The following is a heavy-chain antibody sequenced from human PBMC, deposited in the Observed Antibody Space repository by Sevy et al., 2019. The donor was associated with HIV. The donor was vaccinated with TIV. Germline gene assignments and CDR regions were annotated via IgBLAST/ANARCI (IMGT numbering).Heavy chain of an antibody. J-gene: IGHJ5*02. Sequence: SETLSLTCTVSGGSISSGGYYWSWIRQHPGKGLEWIGYIYYSGSTYYNPSLKSRVTISVDTSKNQFPLKLSSVTAADTAVYYCARRSGGSYRYTGVFWFDPWGQGTLVTVSS. V-gene: IGHV4-31*03. CDR1: GGSISSGGYY. CDR2: IYYSGST. D-gene: IGHD3-16*02. CDR3: ARRSGGSYRYTGVFWFDP.